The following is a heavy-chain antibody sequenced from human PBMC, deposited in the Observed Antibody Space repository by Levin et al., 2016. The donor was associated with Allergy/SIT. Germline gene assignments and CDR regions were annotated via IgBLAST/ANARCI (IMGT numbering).Heavy chain of an antibody. D-gene: IGHD5-18*01. CDR3: ARSVDTAHRGDY. V-gene: IGHV5-10-1*01. J-gene: IGHJ4*02. Sequence: PREGLEWMGRIDPSDSYTNYSPSFQGHVTISADKSISTAYLQWSSLKASDTAMYYCARSVDTAHRGDYWGQGTLVTVSS. CDR2: IDPSDSYT.